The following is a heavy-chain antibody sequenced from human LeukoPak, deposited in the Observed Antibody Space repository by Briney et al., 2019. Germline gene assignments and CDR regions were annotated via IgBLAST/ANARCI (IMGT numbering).Heavy chain of an antibody. J-gene: IGHJ4*02. V-gene: IGHV4-38-2*01. D-gene: IGHD6-13*01. CDR1: GYSISSGYY. CDR3: ASLSGYSSSWRDPTDY. Sequence: SETLSLTCAVSGYSISSGYYWGWIRQPPGKGLEWIGSIYHSGSTYYNPSLKSRVTISVDTSKNQFSLKLCSVTAADTAVYYCASLSGYSSSWRDPTDYWGQGTLVTVSS. CDR2: IYHSGST.